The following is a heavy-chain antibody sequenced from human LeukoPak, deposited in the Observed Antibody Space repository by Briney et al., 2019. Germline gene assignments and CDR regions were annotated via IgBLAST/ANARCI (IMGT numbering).Heavy chain of an antibody. V-gene: IGHV4-34*01. CDR3: ARGRGYYGSGRGYWYFDL. Sequence: SETLSLTCAVYGGSFSGYYWSWIRQPPGKGLEWIGEINLSGSTNYNPSLKSRVTISVDTSKNQFSLKLSSVTAADTAVYYCARGRGYYGSGRGYWYFDLWGRGTLVTVSS. CDR1: GGSFSGYY. D-gene: IGHD3-10*01. J-gene: IGHJ2*01. CDR2: INLSGST.